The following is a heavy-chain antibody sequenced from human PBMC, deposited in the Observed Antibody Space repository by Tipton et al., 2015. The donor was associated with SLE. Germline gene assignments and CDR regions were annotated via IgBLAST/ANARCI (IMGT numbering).Heavy chain of an antibody. V-gene: IGHV4-59*08. CDR3: ARHDYDDNGYYLHYFDN. CDR1: GGSISNYY. Sequence: TLSLTCTVSGGSISNYYWTWIRQPPGKGLEWIGYIYYSGRTNYNPSLKSRVTISVDTSKNQFSLKLSSVTAADTATYYCARHDYDDNGYYLHYFDNWGQGILVTVSS. J-gene: IGHJ4*02. CDR2: IYYSGRT. D-gene: IGHD3-22*01.